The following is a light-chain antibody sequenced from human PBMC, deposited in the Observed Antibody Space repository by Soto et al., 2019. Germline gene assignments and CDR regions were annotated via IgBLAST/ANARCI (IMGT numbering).Light chain of an antibody. V-gene: IGLV1-44*01. Sequence: QSVLTQPPSASGTPGQRVTISCSGSSSNVGSNPVNWFQQFPGTAPKLLIYNNRQRPSGVPDRFSGSKSGTSASLAISGLQSEDEADYYCAAWDASLNAYVVFGGGTKLTVL. J-gene: IGLJ2*01. CDR1: SSNVGSNP. CDR3: AAWDASLNAYVV. CDR2: NNR.